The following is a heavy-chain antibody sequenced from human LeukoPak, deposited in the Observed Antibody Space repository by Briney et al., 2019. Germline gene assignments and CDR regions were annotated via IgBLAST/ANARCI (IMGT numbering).Heavy chain of an antibody. Sequence: GGSLRVFCAASGITFSSYSMNWVRQARGKGLEWVSYITTSGTIYYADSVKGRFTISRDNAKNSLYLQMNSLRAEDTAVYYCARDYCSGGSCYQILTWGQGTLVTVSS. CDR2: ITTSGTI. D-gene: IGHD2-15*01. V-gene: IGHV3-48*04. CDR3: ARDYCSGGSCYQILT. J-gene: IGHJ5*02. CDR1: GITFSSYS.